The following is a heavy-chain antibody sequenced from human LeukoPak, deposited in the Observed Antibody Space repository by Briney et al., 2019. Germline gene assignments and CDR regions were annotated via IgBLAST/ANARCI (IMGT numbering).Heavy chain of an antibody. Sequence: SETLSLTCTVSGGSISSDNFYWSWIRQPAGKGLEWIGRIYTSGSTNYNPSLKSRVTISVDTSKNQFSLKLSSVTAADTAVYYCARESSIVVVPAAIPRAFDIWGQGTMVTVSS. CDR1: GGSISSDNFY. CDR3: ARESSIVVVPAAIPRAFDI. J-gene: IGHJ3*02. D-gene: IGHD2-2*02. V-gene: IGHV4-61*02. CDR2: IYTSGST.